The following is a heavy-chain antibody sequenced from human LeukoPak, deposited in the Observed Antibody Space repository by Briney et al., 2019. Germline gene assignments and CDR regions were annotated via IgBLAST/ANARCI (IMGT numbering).Heavy chain of an antibody. V-gene: IGHV1-46*01. Sequence: ASVKVSCKASGYTFTGYYMHWVRQAPGQRLEWMGIINPSGGSTSYAQRFQGRVAMTRDTSTTTVYMEVNSLTSEDTAVYFCARDGPTAAPFDYWGQGTLVTVSS. CDR2: INPSGGST. CDR1: GYTFTGYY. D-gene: IGHD2-2*01. CDR3: ARDGPTAAPFDY. J-gene: IGHJ4*02.